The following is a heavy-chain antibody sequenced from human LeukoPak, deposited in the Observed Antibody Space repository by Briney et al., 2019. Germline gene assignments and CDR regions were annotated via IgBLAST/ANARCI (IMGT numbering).Heavy chain of an antibody. Sequence: GGSLRLSCAASGFTFSSYAMHWVRQAPGKGLEWVAVISYDGSNKYYADSVKGRFTISRDNSKNTLYLQMNSLRAEDTAVYYCARAVLAVAGPFDYWGQGTLVTVSS. CDR1: GFTFSSYA. J-gene: IGHJ4*02. D-gene: IGHD6-19*01. V-gene: IGHV3-30*04. CDR2: ISYDGSNK. CDR3: ARAVLAVAGPFDY.